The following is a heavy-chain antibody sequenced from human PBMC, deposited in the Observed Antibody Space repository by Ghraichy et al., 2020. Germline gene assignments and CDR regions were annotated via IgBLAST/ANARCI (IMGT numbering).Heavy chain of an antibody. J-gene: IGHJ4*02. D-gene: IGHD3-16*01. CDR3: ARGEYYLDY. V-gene: IGHV4-59*01. Sequence: GSLRLSCTVSGGSISSYYWRWIRQPPGKGLEWIGYIYYSGSTNYNPSLKSRVTISVDTSKNQFSLKLSSVTAADTAVYYCARGEYYLDYWGQGTLVTVSS. CDR2: IYYSGST. CDR1: GGSISSYY.